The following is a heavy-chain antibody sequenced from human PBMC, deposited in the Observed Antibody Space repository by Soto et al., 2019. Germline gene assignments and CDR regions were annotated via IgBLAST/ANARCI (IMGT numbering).Heavy chain of an antibody. J-gene: IGHJ4*02. CDR3: ASGRYTSGWYPDYFDY. D-gene: IGHD6-19*01. CDR2: IKQDGSDK. Sequence: EVQVVESGGGLVQPGGSLRLSCAVSGFTFNNYWMSWVRQAPGHGLEWVANIKQDGSDKYYVDSLKGRFTISRDNAKNTLYLQMNSLRAEDTAVYYCASGRYTSGWYPDYFDYWGQGTLVTVSS. CDR1: GFTFNNYW. V-gene: IGHV3-7*03.